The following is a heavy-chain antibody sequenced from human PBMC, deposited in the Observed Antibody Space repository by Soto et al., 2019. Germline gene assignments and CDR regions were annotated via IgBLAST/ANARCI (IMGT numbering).Heavy chain of an antibody. CDR3: AKGQAGSPFWYFHL. D-gene: IGHD6-19*01. Sequence: WGSLRLSCAPSACTFSSYEMNWVRQVPGKGLEWVSYISGSGSTIYYADSVKGRFTISRDNAKNSLYLQMNSLRAEDMAVYYCAKGQAGSPFWYFHLWGRGTLVAVSS. CDR1: ACTFSSYE. CDR2: ISGSGSTI. V-gene: IGHV3-48*03. J-gene: IGHJ2*01.